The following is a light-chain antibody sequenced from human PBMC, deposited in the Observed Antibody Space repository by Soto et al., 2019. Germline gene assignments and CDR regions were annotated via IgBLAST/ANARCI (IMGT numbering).Light chain of an antibody. V-gene: IGKV1-5*01. J-gene: IGKJ1*01. Sequence: SQMSQSPSTLPASVGDRVTITCRASQSISTWLAWYQQKPGTAPKLLIYDASSLESGVPSRFSGSGSGTEFTLTISSLQPDDFATYYCQQYDSYSGTFGQGTKVDNK. CDR2: DAS. CDR3: QQYDSYSGT. CDR1: QSISTW.